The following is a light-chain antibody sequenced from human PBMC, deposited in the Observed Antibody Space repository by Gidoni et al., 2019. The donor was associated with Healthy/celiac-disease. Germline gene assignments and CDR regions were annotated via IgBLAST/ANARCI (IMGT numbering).Light chain of an antibody. CDR3: NSRDSSGNHLV. V-gene: IGLV3-19*01. CDR2: DKN. CDR1: SLRSYY. J-gene: IGLJ3*02. Sequence: SSELTQDPAVSVALGQTVRITCQGDSLRSYYASWYQQKPGQAPVLGIYDKNNRPSGIPDRFSGSSSGNTASLTITGAQAEDEADYYCNSRDSSGNHLVFGGGTKLTVL.